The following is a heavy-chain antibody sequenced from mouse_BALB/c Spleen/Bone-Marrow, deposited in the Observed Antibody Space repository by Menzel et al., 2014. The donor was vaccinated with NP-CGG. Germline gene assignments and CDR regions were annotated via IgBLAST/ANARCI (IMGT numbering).Heavy chain of an antibody. CDR1: GYTFTDYA. J-gene: IGHJ3*01. CDR3: ARAGYGSSYDWFAY. V-gene: IGHV1-67*01. D-gene: IGHD1-1*01. CDR2: IITYSGNT. Sequence: VQLQQSGPELVRPGVSVKISCKGSGYTFTDYAMHWVKQSHAKSLEWIGVIITYSGNTNYNQKFKGKATMTVDESSSTAYMELARLTSEDSAIYYCARAGYGSSYDWFAYWGQGTLVTVSA.